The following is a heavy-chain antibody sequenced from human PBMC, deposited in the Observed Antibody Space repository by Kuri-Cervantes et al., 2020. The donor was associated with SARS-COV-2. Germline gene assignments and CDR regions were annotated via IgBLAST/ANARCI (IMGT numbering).Heavy chain of an antibody. Sequence: GSLRLSCAVYGGSFSGYYWSWIRQPPGQGLEWIGEINHSGSTNYNPSLKSRVTISVDTPKNQFSLKLSSVTAADTAVYYCARAVKRFDYWGQGTLVTVSS. CDR1: GGSFSGYY. D-gene: IGHD2/OR15-2a*01. CDR3: ARAVKRFDY. J-gene: IGHJ4*02. V-gene: IGHV4-34*01. CDR2: INHSGST.